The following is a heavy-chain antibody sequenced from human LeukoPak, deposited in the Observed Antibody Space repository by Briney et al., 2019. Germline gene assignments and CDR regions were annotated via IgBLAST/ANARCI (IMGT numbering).Heavy chain of an antibody. V-gene: IGHV4-59*01. D-gene: IGHD2-2*01. CDR1: GGSISSYY. CDR2: IYYSGST. J-gene: IGHJ6*03. Sequence: SSETLSLTCTVSGGSISSYYWSWIRQPPGKGLEWIGYIYYSGSTNYNPSLKSRVTISVDTSKNQFSLKLSSVTAADTAVYYCARVKMCTSCHYYYYYYMDVWGKGTTVTVSS. CDR3: ARVKMCTSCHYYYYYYMDV.